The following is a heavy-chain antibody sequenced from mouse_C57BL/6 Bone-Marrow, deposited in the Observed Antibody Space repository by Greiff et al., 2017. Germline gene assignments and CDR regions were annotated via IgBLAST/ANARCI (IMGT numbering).Heavy chain of an antibody. CDR3: ALYDYDGWYYDV. J-gene: IGHJ1*03. CDR2: IHPNSGST. V-gene: IGHV1-64*01. D-gene: IGHD2-4*01. Sequence: QVQLQQPGAELVKPGASVKLSCKASGYTFTSYWMHWVKQRPGQGLEWIGMIHPNSGSTNYNEKFKSKATLTVDKSSSTSYMQLSGLTSEDSAVYYCALYDYDGWYYDVWGTGTTVTVSS. CDR1: GYTFTSYW.